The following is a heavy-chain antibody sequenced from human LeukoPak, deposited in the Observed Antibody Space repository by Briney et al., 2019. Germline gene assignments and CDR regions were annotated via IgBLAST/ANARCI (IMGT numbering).Heavy chain of an antibody. V-gene: IGHV3-64*01. D-gene: IGHD4-23*01. CDR3: AKNGGKSDYYYVDV. J-gene: IGHJ6*03. CDR1: GFTFSSHA. CDR2: ISSNGGST. Sequence: TGGSLRLFCAASGFTFSSHAMHWVRQAPGKGLQYVSAISSNGGSTYYANSVEGRFTISRDNSKNTLYLQMGSLRAEDMALYYCAKNGGKSDYYYVDVWGKGTTVTISS.